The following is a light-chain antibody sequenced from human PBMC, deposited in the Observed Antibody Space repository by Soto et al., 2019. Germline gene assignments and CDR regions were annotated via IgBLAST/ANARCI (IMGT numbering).Light chain of an antibody. J-gene: IGLJ1*01. CDR2: EVS. Sequence: QSVLTQPASVSGSPGQSITISCTGTSSDVGTYNYVSWYQQHPGKAPKLMIYEVSNRPSGVSNRFSGSKSGNTASLTISGLQAEDEADHYCSSYTSSSTHYVFGTGTKGTVL. V-gene: IGLV2-14*01. CDR3: SSYTSSSTHYV. CDR1: SSDVGTYNY.